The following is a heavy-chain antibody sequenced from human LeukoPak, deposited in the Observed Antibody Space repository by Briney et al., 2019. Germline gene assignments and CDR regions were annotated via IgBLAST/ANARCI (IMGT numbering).Heavy chain of an antibody. Sequence: SETLSLTCTVSGGSISSYYWGWIRQPPGEGLEWIGYIYYSGSTNYNPSLKSRVTISVDTSKNQFSLKLSSVTAADTAVYYCARVIEYSSAIDAFDIWGQGTMVTVSS. CDR1: GGSISSYY. V-gene: IGHV4-59*01. D-gene: IGHD6-6*01. CDR2: IYYSGST. CDR3: ARVIEYSSAIDAFDI. J-gene: IGHJ3*02.